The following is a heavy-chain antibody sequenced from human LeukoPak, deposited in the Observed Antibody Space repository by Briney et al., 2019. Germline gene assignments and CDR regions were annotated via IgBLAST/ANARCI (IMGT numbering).Heavy chain of an antibody. V-gene: IGHV1-2*02. Sequence: GASVKVSCKSSGYAFTYYSFHLHRHAPGQGLEWMGWINPNSGGTQYAQKFQGGVTMTRDTSISTGYMDLNRLRSHGTAVYCCARGAYYIVSRYSMLGYWGQGTLVTVSS. D-gene: IGHD3-9*01. J-gene: IGHJ4*02. CDR2: INPNSGGT. CDR3: ARGAYYIVSRYSMLGY. CDR1: GYAFTYYS.